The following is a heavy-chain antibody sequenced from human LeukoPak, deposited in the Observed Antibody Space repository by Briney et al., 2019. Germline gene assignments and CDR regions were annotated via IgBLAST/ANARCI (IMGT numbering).Heavy chain of an antibody. D-gene: IGHD3-22*01. V-gene: IGHV1-69*04. CDR2: IIPIFGIA. Sequence: ASVKVSCKASGGTFSSYAISWVRQAPGQGLEWMGRIIPIFGIANYAQKFQGRVTITADKSTSTACMELSSLRSEDTAVYYCARGGYYDSSGYLFFDYWGQGTLVTVSS. CDR3: ARGGYYDSSGYLFFDY. J-gene: IGHJ4*02. CDR1: GGTFSSYA.